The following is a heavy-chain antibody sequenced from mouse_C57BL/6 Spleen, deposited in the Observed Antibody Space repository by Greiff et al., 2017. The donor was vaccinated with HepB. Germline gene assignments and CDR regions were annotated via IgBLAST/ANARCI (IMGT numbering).Heavy chain of an antibody. V-gene: IGHV1-80*01. CDR1: GYAFSSYG. Sequence: QVQLQQSGAELVKPGASVKISCKASGYAFSSYGMNWVKQRPGKGLEWIGQIYPGDGDTNYNGKFKGKATLTADKSSSTAYMQLSSLTSEDSAVYFCARHYSNYAWFAYWGQGTLVTVSA. CDR2: IYPGDGDT. CDR3: ARHYSNYAWFAY. D-gene: IGHD2-5*01. J-gene: IGHJ3*01.